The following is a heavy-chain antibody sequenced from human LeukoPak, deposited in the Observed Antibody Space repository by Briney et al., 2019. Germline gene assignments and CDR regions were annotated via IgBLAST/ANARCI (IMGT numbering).Heavy chain of an antibody. CDR2: IRGKAYGGTT. Sequence: GGSLRLSCAASGFTFSNAWMSWVRQAPGKGLEWVGFIRGKAYGGTTEYAASVKGRFTISRDDSKSIAYLQMNSLKTEDTAVYYCTRDQTPYYWGQGTLVTVSS. CDR3: TRDQTPYY. V-gene: IGHV3-49*04. CDR1: GFTFSNAW. J-gene: IGHJ4*02.